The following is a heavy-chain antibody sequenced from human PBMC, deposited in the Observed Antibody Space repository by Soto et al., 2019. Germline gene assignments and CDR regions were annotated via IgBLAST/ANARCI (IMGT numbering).Heavy chain of an antibody. Sequence: QVQLVESVGGVVQPGRSLSLSCAASGFSFSSHAMGWVRQAPGKGLEWVSVISNDGNHNNYADSVKGRFTISRDNSKDTLFLQMKRLRLDGTAVYYLATDPKRAYSTVTGDWGQGTLVTFSS. V-gene: IGHV3-30*04. CDR3: ATDPKRAYSTVTGD. D-gene: IGHD3-16*01. CDR1: GFSFSSHA. J-gene: IGHJ4*02. CDR2: ISNDGNHN.